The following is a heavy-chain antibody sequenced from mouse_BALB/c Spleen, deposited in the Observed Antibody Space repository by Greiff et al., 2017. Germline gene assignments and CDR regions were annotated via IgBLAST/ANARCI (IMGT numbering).Heavy chain of an antibody. D-gene: IGHD1-2*01. Sequence: EVQGVESGGGLVQPGGSLRLSCATSGFTFTDYYMSWVRQPPGKALEWLGFIRNKANGYTTEYSASVKGRFTISRDNSQSILYLQMNTLRAEDSATYYCARDKFITTAPFAYWGQGTLVTVSA. CDR2: IRNKANGYTT. CDR3: ARDKFITTAPFAY. V-gene: IGHV7-3*02. J-gene: IGHJ3*01. CDR1: GFTFTDYY.